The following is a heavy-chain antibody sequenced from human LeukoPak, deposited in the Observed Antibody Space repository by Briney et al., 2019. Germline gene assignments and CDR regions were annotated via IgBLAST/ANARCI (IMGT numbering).Heavy chain of an antibody. Sequence: SETLSLTCTVSGGSISTYYWSWIRQPAGKGLEWIGRIYTSGSTDSNPSTDYNPSLRSRVTMSVDASQNQFSLKLSSVTAADTAVYYCARWLVQGGYYFDYWGQGTLVTVSS. CDR1: GGSISTYY. CDR3: ARWLVQGGYYFDY. D-gene: IGHD6-19*01. V-gene: IGHV4-4*07. CDR2: IYTSGSTDSNPST. J-gene: IGHJ4*02.